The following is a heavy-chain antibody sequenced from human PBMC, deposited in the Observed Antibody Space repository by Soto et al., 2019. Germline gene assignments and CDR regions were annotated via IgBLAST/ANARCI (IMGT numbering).Heavy chain of an antibody. D-gene: IGHD3-22*01. Sequence: SATLSLTCAVSGASISSGNWWSWVRQSPGKGLEWIGEIYHSGSTNHNPSLKSRVIISVDKSRNQFSLKLSSVTAADTAVYFCARSYYDGTGFAVDPWGQGTLVTVSS. CDR2: IYHSGST. CDR3: ARSYYDGTGFAVDP. V-gene: IGHV4-4*02. J-gene: IGHJ5*02. CDR1: GASISSGNW.